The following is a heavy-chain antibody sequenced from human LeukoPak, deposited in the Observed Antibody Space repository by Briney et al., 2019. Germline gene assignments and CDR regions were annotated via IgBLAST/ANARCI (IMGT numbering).Heavy chain of an antibody. Sequence: GGSLRLSCEASGLSFRSYGMSWVRQAPGKGLEWVAGISGSGDNTYYTDSVKCRFTISRDNSKTTLYLQMNSLRVEDTAVYYCAKCWTSNGVCLNFDHWGQGALVTVSS. V-gene: IGHV3-23*01. CDR1: GLSFRSYG. CDR3: AKCWTSNGVCLNFDH. D-gene: IGHD2-8*01. J-gene: IGHJ4*02. CDR2: ISGSGDNT.